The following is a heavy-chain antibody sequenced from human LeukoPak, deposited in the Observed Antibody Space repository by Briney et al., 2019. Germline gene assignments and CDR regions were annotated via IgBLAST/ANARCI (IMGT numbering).Heavy chain of an antibody. CDR3: ARVGMVRGDYYYYMDV. CDR1: GGSISSYY. V-gene: IGHV4-4*09. CDR2: IYTSGST. D-gene: IGHD3-10*01. J-gene: IGHJ6*03. Sequence: SETLSLTCTVSGGSISSYYWSWIRQPPGKGLEWIGYIYTSGSTNYNPSLKSRVTMSVDTSKNQFSLKLSSVTAADTAVYYCARVGMVRGDYYYYMDVWGKGTTVTVSS.